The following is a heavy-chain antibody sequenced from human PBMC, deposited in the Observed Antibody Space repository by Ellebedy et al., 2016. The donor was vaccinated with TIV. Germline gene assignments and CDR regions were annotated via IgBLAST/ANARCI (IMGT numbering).Heavy chain of an antibody. CDR2: INPNSGGT. Sequence: AASVKVSCKASGYTFTGYYMHWVRQAPGQGLEWMGWINPNSGGTNYSQKFQGWVTMTRDTSISTAYMELSRLRSEDTAVYYCARERAESSSSWVRDLYYYYGMDVWGQGTTVTVSS. CDR1: GYTFTGYY. D-gene: IGHD6-6*01. CDR3: ARERAESSSSWVRDLYYYYGMDV. V-gene: IGHV1-2*04. J-gene: IGHJ6*02.